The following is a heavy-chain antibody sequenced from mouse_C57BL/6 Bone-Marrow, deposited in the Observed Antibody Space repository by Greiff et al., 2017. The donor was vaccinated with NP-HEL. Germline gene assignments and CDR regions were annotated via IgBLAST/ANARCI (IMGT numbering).Heavy chain of an antibody. CDR2: IWTGGGT. J-gene: IGHJ1*03. D-gene: IGHD2-4*01. CDR3: ARNRDDYDDWYFDV. Sequence: VKLVESGPGLVAPPQSLSITCTVSGFSLTSYAISWVRQPPGKGLEWLGVIWTGGGTNYNSALKSRLSISKDNSKSQVFLKMNSLQTDDTARYYCARNRDDYDDWYFDVWGTGTTVTVSS. CDR1: GFSLTSYA. V-gene: IGHV2-9-1*01.